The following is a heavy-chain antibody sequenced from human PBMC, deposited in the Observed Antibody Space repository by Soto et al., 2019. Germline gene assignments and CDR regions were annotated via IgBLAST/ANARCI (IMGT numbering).Heavy chain of an antibody. J-gene: IGHJ4*02. CDR1: GFTFSSYG. CDR3: VKSGWFGGLPYFDY. D-gene: IGHD3-10*01. CDR2: ISYDGSNK. Sequence: GGSLRLSCAASGFTFSSYGMHWVRQAPGKGLEWVAVISYDGSNKYYADSVKGRFTISRDNSKNTLYLQMNSLRAEDTAVYYCVKSGWFGGLPYFDYWGQGTLVTVSS. V-gene: IGHV3-30*18.